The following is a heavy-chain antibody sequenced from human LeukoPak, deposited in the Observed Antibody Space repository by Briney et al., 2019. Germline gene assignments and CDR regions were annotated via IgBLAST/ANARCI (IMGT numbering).Heavy chain of an antibody. V-gene: IGHV4-39*07. Sequence: PSETLSLTCTVSGGSISSSSYYWGWIRQPPGKGLEWIGSIYYSGSTYYNPSLKSRVTISVDTSKNQFSLKLSSVTAADTAVYYCARAFYGDYRHYMDVWGKGTTVTVSS. D-gene: IGHD4-17*01. CDR1: GGSISSSSYY. CDR3: ARAFYGDYRHYMDV. J-gene: IGHJ6*03. CDR2: IYYSGST.